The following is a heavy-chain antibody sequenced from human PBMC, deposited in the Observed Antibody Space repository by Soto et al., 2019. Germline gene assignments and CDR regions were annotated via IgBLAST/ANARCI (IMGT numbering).Heavy chain of an antibody. CDR2: VNPIVGMS. D-gene: IGHD3-10*01. CDR3: ATSYGSGSTHFDS. V-gene: IGHV1-69*02. Sequence: QVQLVQSGPEVKKPGSSVKVSCTASGGTFSSYTLNWVRQAPGQRPEWVGRVNPIVGMSTSASKFQGRVTLTADKSTNRAYMDLTGLKSEDTAVYYCATSYGSGSTHFDSWGQGTLVTVAS. J-gene: IGHJ4*02. CDR1: GGTFSSYT.